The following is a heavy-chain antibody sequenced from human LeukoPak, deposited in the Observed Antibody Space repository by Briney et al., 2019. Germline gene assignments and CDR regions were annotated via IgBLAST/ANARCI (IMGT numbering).Heavy chain of an antibody. Sequence: SHTLSFTCTAPGGSISRYYWSWIRQPPGKRPNWIGYIYYSGSTNYNPSLKSRVTISVDTSKNQFSLNLSSVTAADTAVYYCARVGGGNYYYYGMDVWGQGTTVTVSS. J-gene: IGHJ6*02. CDR3: ARVGGGNYYYYGMDV. V-gene: IGHV4-59*07. D-gene: IGHD4-23*01. CDR1: GGSISRYY. CDR2: IYYSGST.